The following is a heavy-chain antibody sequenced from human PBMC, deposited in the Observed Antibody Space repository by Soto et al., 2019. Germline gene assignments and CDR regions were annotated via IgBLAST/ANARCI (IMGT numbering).Heavy chain of an antibody. D-gene: IGHD6-19*01. CDR1: GFIFSTYG. Sequence: GSLRLSCAASGFIFSTYGMHWVRQAPGKGLEWVAVIWYDGSNKYYADSVKGRFTISRDNSKNTLYLQMNSLRAEDTAVYYCARSVEQWLSLDAFDIWGQGTMVTVS. CDR2: IWYDGSNK. J-gene: IGHJ3*02. CDR3: ARSVEQWLSLDAFDI. V-gene: IGHV3-33*01.